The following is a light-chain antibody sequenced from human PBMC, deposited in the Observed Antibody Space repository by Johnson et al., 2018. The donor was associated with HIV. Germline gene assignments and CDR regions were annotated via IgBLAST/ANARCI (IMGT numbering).Light chain of an antibody. Sequence: SVLTQPPSVSAAPGQKVTISCSGSSSNIGNNYVSWYQQLPGTAPKLLIYENNKRPSGIPHRFSGSKSGTSATLGITGLQTGDEADYYCGTWGGVFGTGTKVTVL. CDR2: ENN. V-gene: IGLV1-51*02. CDR1: SSNIGNNY. J-gene: IGLJ1*01. CDR3: GTWGGV.